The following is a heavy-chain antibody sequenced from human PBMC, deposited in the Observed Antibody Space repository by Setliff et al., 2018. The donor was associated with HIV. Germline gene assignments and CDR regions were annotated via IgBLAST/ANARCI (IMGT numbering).Heavy chain of an antibody. CDR2: IYYSGTT. D-gene: IGHD4-17*01. CDR1: GDSVSSASYY. V-gene: IGHV4-61*01. CDR3: ARDPPGYGDSKDY. Sequence: SETLSLTCTVSGDSVSSASYYWSWIRQPPGKGLEWIGYIYYSGTTKYNPSLKSRVTISVDTSKNQFSLKLSSVTAADTAVYYCARDPPGYGDSKDYWGQGKLVTVSS. J-gene: IGHJ4*02.